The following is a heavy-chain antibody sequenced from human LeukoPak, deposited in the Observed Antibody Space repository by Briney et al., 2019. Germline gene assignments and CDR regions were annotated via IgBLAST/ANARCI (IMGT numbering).Heavy chain of an antibody. CDR1: GYSITSGYY. D-gene: IGHD5-12*01. CDR2: INHSGST. V-gene: IGHV4-38-2*02. Sequence: SGTLSLTCAVSGYSITSGYYWGWIRQPPGKGLEWIGSINHSGSTYYNPSLKSRVTISVDTSKNQFSLNLNSVTAADTAVYYCVRDVPSGYDDYWGQGILVTVSS. CDR3: VRDVPSGYDDY. J-gene: IGHJ4*02.